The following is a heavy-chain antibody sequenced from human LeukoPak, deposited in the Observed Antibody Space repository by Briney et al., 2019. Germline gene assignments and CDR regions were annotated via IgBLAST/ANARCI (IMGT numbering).Heavy chain of an antibody. CDR2: INHSGST. D-gene: IGHD2-2*01. CDR1: GGSFSGYY. CDR3: ARSGGCSSTSCYQYNWFDP. Sequence: KPSETLSLTCAVYGGSFSGYYWSWIRQPPGKGLEWIGEINHSGSTNYNPSLKSRVTISVDTSKNQFSLKLSSVTAADTAVYYCARSGGCSSTSCYQYNWFDPWGQGTLVTVSS. V-gene: IGHV4-34*01. J-gene: IGHJ5*02.